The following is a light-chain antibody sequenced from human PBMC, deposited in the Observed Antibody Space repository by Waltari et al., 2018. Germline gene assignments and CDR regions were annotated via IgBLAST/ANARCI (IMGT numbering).Light chain of an antibody. V-gene: IGLV1-44*01. CDR3: ASWDDRLDAYV. J-gene: IGLJ1*01. CDR2: NDV. Sequence: QSVLTQPPSASGTPGQRVIISCSGSRSHVGSNVVNWYHHLPGTAPNLLIFNDVDRPSGVPDRFSGSRSATSASLAISGLQSDDESTYYCASWDDRLDAYVFGTGTRVTVL. CDR1: RSHVGSNV.